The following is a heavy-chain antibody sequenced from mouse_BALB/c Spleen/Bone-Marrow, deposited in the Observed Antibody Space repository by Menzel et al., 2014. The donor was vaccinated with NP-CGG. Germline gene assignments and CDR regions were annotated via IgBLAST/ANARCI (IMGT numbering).Heavy chain of an antibody. J-gene: IGHJ1*01. CDR3: VRGGGDGYYNWYFDV. CDR2: IWAGGST. Sequence: QVQLKEAGPGLVAPSQSLSITCTVSGFSLTSYGVHWVRQPPGKGLEWLGVIWAGGSTNYNSALTSRLSISKDNSKSQVFLKMNRLQTDDKAMYYCVRGGGDGYYNWYFDVWGAGTTVTVSS. V-gene: IGHV2-9*02. D-gene: IGHD2-3*01. CDR1: GFSLTSYG.